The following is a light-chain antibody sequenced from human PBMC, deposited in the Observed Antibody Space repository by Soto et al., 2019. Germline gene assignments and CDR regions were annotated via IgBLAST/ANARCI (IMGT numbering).Light chain of an antibody. V-gene: IGLV2-14*01. J-gene: IGLJ3*02. CDR1: SSDVGGYNY. CDR3: SSYTSSSTLE. CDR2: DVS. Sequence: QSALTQPASVSGSPGQSITISCTGTSSDVGGYNYVSWYQQHPGKGPKLMIYDVSNRPSGVSNRFSGSKSGNTASLTISGLQAEDEADYYCSSYTSSSTLEFGGGTKLTVL.